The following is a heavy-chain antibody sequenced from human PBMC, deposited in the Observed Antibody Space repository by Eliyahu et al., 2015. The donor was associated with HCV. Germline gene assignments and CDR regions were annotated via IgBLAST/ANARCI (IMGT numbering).Heavy chain of an antibody. Sequence: EVQLLESGGGLVQPGGSLXLSXAASGFPFXSYAMXWVRQAPGKGLEWVSAISGSGGSTYYADSVKGRFTISRDNSKNTLYLQMNSLRAEDTAVYYCAKDPDDSSPGGMDVWGQGTTVTVSS. D-gene: IGHD3-22*01. CDR3: AKDPDDSSPGGMDV. J-gene: IGHJ6*02. CDR2: ISGSGGST. CDR1: GFPFXSYA. V-gene: IGHV3-23*01.